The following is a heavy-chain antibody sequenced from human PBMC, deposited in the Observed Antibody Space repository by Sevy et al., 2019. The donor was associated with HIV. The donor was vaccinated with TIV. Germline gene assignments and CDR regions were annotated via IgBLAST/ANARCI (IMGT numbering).Heavy chain of an antibody. CDR1: GYSISSGYY. V-gene: IGHV4-38-2*01. CDR2: IYHSGST. CDR3: PRTTKYLTLDY. J-gene: IGHJ4*02. Sequence: SETLSLTCAVSGYSISSGYYWGWIRQPPGKGLEWIGSIYHSGSTYYNPSLKSRVTISVDTSKNQFSLKLSSVTAADTAVYYCPRTTKYLTLDYWGQGTLVTVSS. D-gene: IGHD1-1*01.